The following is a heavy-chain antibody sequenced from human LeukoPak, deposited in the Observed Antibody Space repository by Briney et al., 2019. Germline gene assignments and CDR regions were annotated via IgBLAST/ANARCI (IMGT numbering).Heavy chain of an antibody. J-gene: IGHJ4*02. V-gene: IGHV3-23*01. CDR1: GLSFSTFG. D-gene: IGHD6-13*01. CDR3: AEGNSWYGHHYLDY. CDR2: ISGSGSNT. Sequence: GGSLRLSCDPSGLSFSTFGMSWVRQAPGKGLEWVSSISGSGSNTYYAASVKGRFTISRDNSKNTLYLQMNSLRAEDTALYYCAEGNSWYGHHYLDYWGQGTLVTVSS.